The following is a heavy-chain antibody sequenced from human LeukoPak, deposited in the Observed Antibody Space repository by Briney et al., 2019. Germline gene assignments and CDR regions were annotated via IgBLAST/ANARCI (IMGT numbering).Heavy chain of an antibody. Sequence: GASVKVSYKASGYTFTGYYMHWVRQAPGQGLEWMGWINPNSGGTNYAQKFQGRVTMTGDTSISTAYMELSRLRSDDTAVYYCARVAYYYDSSGYLDYWGQGTLVTVSS. D-gene: IGHD3-22*01. V-gene: IGHV1-2*02. CDR1: GYTFTGYY. J-gene: IGHJ4*02. CDR3: ARVAYYYDSSGYLDY. CDR2: INPNSGGT.